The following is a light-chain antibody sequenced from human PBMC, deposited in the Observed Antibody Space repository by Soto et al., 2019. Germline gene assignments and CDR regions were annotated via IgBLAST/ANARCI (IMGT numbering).Light chain of an antibody. CDR1: QRVLYSSNNKNY. J-gene: IGKJ2*01. CDR2: WAS. CDR3: QQYESTPPT. Sequence: DIVMTQSPDSLAVSLGERATINCKSSQRVLYSSNNKNYLAWYQQRPGQPPKLLISWASTRESGVPDRFSGSGSGTDFSLTITSLQAEDVAVYYCQQYESTPPTFGQGPKLEIK. V-gene: IGKV4-1*01.